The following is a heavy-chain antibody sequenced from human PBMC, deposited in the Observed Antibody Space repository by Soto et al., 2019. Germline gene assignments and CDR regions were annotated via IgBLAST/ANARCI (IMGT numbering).Heavy chain of an antibody. V-gene: IGHV3-48*04. CDR3: ARDPIVATGVY. J-gene: IGHJ4*02. Sequence: EVQLVESGGGLVQPGGSLRLSCAASGFTFSSYSMNWVRQAPGKGLEWVSYISSSSSTIYYAYSVKGRFTISRDNAKSSLYLKMNSLSAEDTAVYYCARDPIVATGVYWGKGTLVTVSS. CDR1: GFTFSSYS. CDR2: ISSSSSTI. D-gene: IGHD5-12*01.